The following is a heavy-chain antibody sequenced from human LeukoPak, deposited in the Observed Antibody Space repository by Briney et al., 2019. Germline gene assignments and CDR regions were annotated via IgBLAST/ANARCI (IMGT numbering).Heavy chain of an antibody. V-gene: IGHV4-61*01. J-gene: IGHJ4*02. Sequence: SETLPLTCTVSDASVSSDNYYWSWIRQPPGKGLEWIGYVYYSGSTNYNPSLKSRVTISVDTSKNQFSLKLSFVTAADTAVYYCARRKAVRPRDYYFDYWGQGTLVTVSS. CDR1: DASVSSDNYY. CDR3: ARRKAVRPRDYYFDY. CDR2: VYYSGST. D-gene: IGHD6-6*01.